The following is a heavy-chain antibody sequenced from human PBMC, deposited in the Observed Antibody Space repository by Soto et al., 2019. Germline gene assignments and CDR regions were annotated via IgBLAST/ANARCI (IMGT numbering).Heavy chain of an antibody. J-gene: IGHJ4*02. CDR1: GGSISSYY. CDR2: IYTSGST. CDR3: ARGYDYDSGGYLFDY. V-gene: IGHV4-4*07. Sequence: SETLSLTCTVSGGSISSYYWSWIRQPAGKGLEWIGRIYTSGSTNYNPSLKSRVTMSVDTSKNQFSLKLTSVSAADTAVYYCARGYDYDSGGYLFDYWGQGTLVTVSS. D-gene: IGHD3-22*01.